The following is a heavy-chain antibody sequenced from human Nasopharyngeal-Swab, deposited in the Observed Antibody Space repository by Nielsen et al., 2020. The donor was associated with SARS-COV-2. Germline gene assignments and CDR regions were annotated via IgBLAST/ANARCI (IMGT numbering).Heavy chain of an antibody. Sequence: SETLSLTCTVSGASITSSRHRWGWIRQQPGRGLQWIGQILVNRYTEYHPSVRGRITVYADTSENYFSLRLSSVTAADTAVYYCARLDPFGSEDKWGQGTLVTVSS. CDR1: GASITSSRHR. D-gene: IGHD3-3*01. V-gene: IGHV4-39*02. CDR2: ILVNRYT. J-gene: IGHJ4*02. CDR3: ARLDPFGSEDK.